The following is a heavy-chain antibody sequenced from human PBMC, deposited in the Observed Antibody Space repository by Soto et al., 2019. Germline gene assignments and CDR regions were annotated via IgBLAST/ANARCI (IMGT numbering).Heavy chain of an antibody. CDR2: ISYDGSNK. Sequence: QVQLVESGGGVVQPGRSLRLSCAASGFTFSSYGMHWVRQAPGKGLEWVAVISYDGSNKYYADSVKGRFTISRDNSKNTLYLQMSSVRAEDTGVYYCAKDKDGSYYYYYGMDVWGQGTTVTVSS. V-gene: IGHV3-30*18. D-gene: IGHD1-26*01. CDR3: AKDKDGSYYYYYGMDV. J-gene: IGHJ6*02. CDR1: GFTFSSYG.